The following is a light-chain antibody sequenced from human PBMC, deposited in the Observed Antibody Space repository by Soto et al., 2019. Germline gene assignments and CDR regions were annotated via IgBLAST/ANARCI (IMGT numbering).Light chain of an antibody. V-gene: IGKV3-11*01. CDR1: QSISSF. J-gene: IGKJ4*01. CDR2: DVS. CDR3: HQRSSWPLT. Sequence: EIVLTQSPATLSLSPGERATLSCRASQSISSFLAWYQHKPGRAPRLLIYDVSKRATGIPARFSASGSGTDFTLTISSLEPEEFAVYYCHQRSSWPLTFGGGTTVEIK.